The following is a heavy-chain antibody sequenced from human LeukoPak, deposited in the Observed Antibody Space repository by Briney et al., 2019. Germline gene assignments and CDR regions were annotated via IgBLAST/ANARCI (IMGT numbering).Heavy chain of an antibody. V-gene: IGHV3-33*06. CDR2: IWYDGSNK. CDR1: GFTFSSYG. J-gene: IGHJ3*02. D-gene: IGHD1-20*01. CDR3: AKSSNWNPYDAFAI. Sequence: GGSLRLSCAASGFTFSSYGMHWVRQAPGKGLEWVAVIWYDGSNKYYADSVKGRFTISRDNSKNTLYLQMNSLRPEDTAVDYCAKSSNWNPYDAFAIWGQGTMVTVSS.